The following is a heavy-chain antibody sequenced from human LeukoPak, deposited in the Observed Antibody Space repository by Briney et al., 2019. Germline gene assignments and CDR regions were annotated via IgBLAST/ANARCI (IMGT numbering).Heavy chain of an antibody. CDR3: ARVFRTVMTTVTPDY. CDR1: GFTFSSYS. J-gene: IGHJ4*02. V-gene: IGHV3-48*01. D-gene: IGHD4-17*01. Sequence: GGSLRLSCAAPGFTFSSYSMNWVRQAPGKGLEWVSYISSSSSTIYYADSVKGRFTISRDNAKNSLYLQMNSLRAEDTAVYYCARVFRTVMTTVTPDYWGQGTLVTVSS. CDR2: ISSSSSTI.